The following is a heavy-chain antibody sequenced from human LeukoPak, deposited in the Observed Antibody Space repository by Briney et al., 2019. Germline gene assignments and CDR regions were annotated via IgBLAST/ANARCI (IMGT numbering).Heavy chain of an antibody. CDR2: ISAYNGNT. V-gene: IGHV1-18*01. CDR1: GYTFTSYG. J-gene: IGHJ5*02. D-gene: IGHD3-22*01. Sequence: ASVKVSCKASGYTFTSYGITWVRLAPGQGLEWMGWISAYNGNTNYAQMFQGRVIMTTDTSTSTAYMELRSLRSDDTAVYYCARSPDSSGYYWLSWFDPWGQGTLVTVSS. CDR3: ARSPDSSGYYWLSWFDP.